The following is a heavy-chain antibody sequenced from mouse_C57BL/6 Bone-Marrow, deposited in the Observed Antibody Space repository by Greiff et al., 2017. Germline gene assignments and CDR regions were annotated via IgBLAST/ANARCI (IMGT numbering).Heavy chain of an antibody. V-gene: IGHV1-53*01. J-gene: IGHJ1*03. CDR1: GYTFTSYW. Sequence: VQRVESGTELVKPGASVKLSCKASGYTFTSYWMHWVKQRPGQGLEWIGNINPSNGGTNYNEKFKSKATLTVDKSSSPAYMQLSSLTSEDSAVYYCAGDSKGSYWYFDVWGTGTTVTVSS. CDR2: INPSNGGT. CDR3: AGDSKGSYWYFDV. D-gene: IGHD2-5*01.